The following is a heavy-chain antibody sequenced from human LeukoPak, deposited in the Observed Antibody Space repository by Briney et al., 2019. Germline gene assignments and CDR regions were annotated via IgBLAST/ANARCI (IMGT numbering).Heavy chain of an antibody. CDR2: ISSRSSHI. Sequence: PGGSLRLSCAASGFTFSDYGMNWVRQAPGMGLEWVSSISSRSSHIYYADSVKGRFTISRDNAKNSLYLHLNSLRAEDTAVYFCARTAQGVLRFLEWSTHFDYWGQGILVTVSS. J-gene: IGHJ4*02. CDR1: GFTFSDYG. D-gene: IGHD3-3*01. CDR3: ARTAQGVLRFLEWSTHFDY. V-gene: IGHV3-21*01.